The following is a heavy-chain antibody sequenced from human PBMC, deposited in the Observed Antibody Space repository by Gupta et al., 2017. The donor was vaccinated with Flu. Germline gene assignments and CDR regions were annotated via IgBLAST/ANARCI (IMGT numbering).Heavy chain of an antibody. Sequence: QVQLVQSGAEVKRPGASVKISCKTSGYTFASYYIHWVRKAPGQGLEWMGIINPNGGSTNYAQKFQGRITMIDDTSTSTVYMELNSLRSEDTAVYYCARGMPGYTYGYNYFHFWGQGTLVTVSS. CDR1: GYTFASYY. V-gene: IGHV1-46*01. D-gene: IGHD5-18*01. CDR3: ARGMPGYTYGYNYFHF. J-gene: IGHJ4*02. CDR2: INPNGGST.